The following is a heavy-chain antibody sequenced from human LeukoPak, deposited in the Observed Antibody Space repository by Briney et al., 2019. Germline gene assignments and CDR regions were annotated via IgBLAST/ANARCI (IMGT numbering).Heavy chain of an antibody. CDR2: IIPIFGTA. CDR1: GGTLSSYA. D-gene: IGHD3-10*01. Sequence: GASVKVSCKASGGTLSSYAISWVRQAPGQGLEWMGGIIPIFGTANYAQKFQGRVTITADESTSTAYMELSSLRSEDTAVYYCARHGKVRGALDYWGQGTLVTVSS. V-gene: IGHV1-69*13. CDR3: ARHGKVRGALDY. J-gene: IGHJ4*02.